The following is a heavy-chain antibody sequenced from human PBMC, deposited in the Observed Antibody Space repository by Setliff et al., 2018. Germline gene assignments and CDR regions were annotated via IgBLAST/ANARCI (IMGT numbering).Heavy chain of an antibody. CDR3: TRSRGPRVVLAADFDF. V-gene: IGHV1-18*04. CDR1: GFRFTSFG. D-gene: IGHD3-16*01. J-gene: IGHJ4*02. Sequence: ASVKVSCKTSGFRFTSFGFSWVRQAPGQGLEWMGWISPYSGESNYAQKFQDRLTVTADTSTKTIYMELRSLTSDDTAVYFCTRSRGPRVVLAADFDFWGQGTLITVSS. CDR2: ISPYSGES.